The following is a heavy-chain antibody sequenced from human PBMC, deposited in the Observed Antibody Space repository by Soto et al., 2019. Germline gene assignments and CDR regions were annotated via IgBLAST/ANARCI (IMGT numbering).Heavy chain of an antibody. CDR1: GGSISSGDY. V-gene: IGHV4-31*03. CDR3: ARRKGHYDDYVLFDY. Sequence: PSLTCTVSGGSISSGDYWSWIRPHPGKGLEWIGYIYYSGSTYYNPSLKSRVTISVDTSKNQFSLKLSSVTAADTAVYYCARRKGHYDDYVLFDYWGQGTLVTVSS. D-gene: IGHD4-17*01. J-gene: IGHJ4*02. CDR2: IYYSGST.